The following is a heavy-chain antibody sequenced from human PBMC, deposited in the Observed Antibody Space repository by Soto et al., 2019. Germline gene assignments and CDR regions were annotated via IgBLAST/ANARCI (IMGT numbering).Heavy chain of an antibody. D-gene: IGHD3-9*01. Sequence: QVQLVQSGAEVRKPGASVKVSCQASGYTFTDYHMHWVRQAPGQGLEWMGWINPKNGNTNYAPKFKGRVTMTRDTSTSTAHMELTKLRSDDTAVYYCATKHGCTWLTYFDLWGRGTLVTVSS. CDR1: GYTFTDYH. V-gene: IGHV1-2*02. CDR3: ATKHGCTWLTYFDL. J-gene: IGHJ2*01. CDR2: INPKNGNT.